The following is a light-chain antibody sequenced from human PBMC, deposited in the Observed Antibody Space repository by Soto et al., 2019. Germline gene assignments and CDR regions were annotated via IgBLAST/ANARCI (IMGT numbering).Light chain of an antibody. Sequence: QSVLTQPASVSGSPGQSITISCTGTNTDVGGYDRVSWYQHHPGKAPKMLIFEVSNRPSGISDRFSGSKSGDTASLTISGLQAEDEADYYCISYIPSTTTHWVFGGGTKLTVL. CDR2: EVS. CDR3: ISYIPSTTTHWV. V-gene: IGLV2-14*01. CDR1: NTDVGGYDR. J-gene: IGLJ3*02.